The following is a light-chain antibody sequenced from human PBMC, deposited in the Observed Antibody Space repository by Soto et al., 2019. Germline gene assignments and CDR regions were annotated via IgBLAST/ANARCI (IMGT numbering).Light chain of an antibody. J-gene: IGLJ1*01. CDR3: ATWDDTHYV. Sequence: QSVLTQPPSASGTPGQRVTISCSGSSSNIGSNYVYWYQQLPGTAPKLLIFRNNQRPSGVPDRFSGSKSGISASLAISGLRSEDEADYYCATWDDTHYVFGTGTKLTVL. CDR1: SSNIGSNY. V-gene: IGLV1-47*01. CDR2: RNN.